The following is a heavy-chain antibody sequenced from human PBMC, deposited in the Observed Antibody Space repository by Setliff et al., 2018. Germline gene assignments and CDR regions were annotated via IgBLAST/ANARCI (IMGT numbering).Heavy chain of an antibody. J-gene: IGHJ4*02. CDR1: GFTFSNYE. V-gene: IGHV3-48*01. CDR2: ISSSSSTI. D-gene: IGHD5-12*01. CDR3: ARVYSGYDPNHYFDY. Sequence: GESLRLSCAASGFTFSNYEMNWVRQAPGKGLEWVSYISSSSSTIYYADSVKGRFTISRDNAKNSLYLQMNSLRAEDTAVYYCARVYSGYDPNHYFDYWGQGTLVTVSS.